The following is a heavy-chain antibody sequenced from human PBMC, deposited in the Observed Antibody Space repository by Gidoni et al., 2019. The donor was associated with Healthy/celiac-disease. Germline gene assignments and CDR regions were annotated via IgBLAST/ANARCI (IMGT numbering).Heavy chain of an antibody. J-gene: IGHJ4*02. CDR3: ARHVDTAMELDY. V-gene: IGHV4-4*07. D-gene: IGHD5-18*01. Sequence: TNYNPSLKSRVTMSVDTSKNQFSLKLSSVTAADTAVYYCARHVDTAMELDYWGQGTLVTVSS. CDR2: T.